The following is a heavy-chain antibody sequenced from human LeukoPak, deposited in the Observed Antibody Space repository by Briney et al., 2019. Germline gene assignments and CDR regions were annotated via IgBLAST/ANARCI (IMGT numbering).Heavy chain of an antibody. J-gene: IGHJ3*02. CDR2: IYHSGST. CDR1: GGSISSYY. CDR3: ARIPTNAVPAAHNGFDI. Sequence: SETLSLTCTVSGGSISSYYWSWIRQPPGKGLEWIGSIYHSGSTYYNPSLRSRVTISVDTSKNQFSLKLSSVTAADTAVYYCARIPTNAVPAAHNGFDIWGQGTMLTVSS. V-gene: IGHV4-59*05. D-gene: IGHD2-2*01.